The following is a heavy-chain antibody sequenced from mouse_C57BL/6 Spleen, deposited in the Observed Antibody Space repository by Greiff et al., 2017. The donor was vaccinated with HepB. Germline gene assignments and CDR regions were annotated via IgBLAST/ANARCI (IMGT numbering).Heavy chain of an antibody. D-gene: IGHD3-3*01. V-gene: IGHV1-19*01. CDR2: INPYNGGT. Sequence: EVQLQESGPVLVKPGASVKMSCKASGYTFTDYYMNWVKQSHGKSLEWIGVINPYNGGTSYNQKFKGKATLTVDKSSSTAYMELNSLTSEDSAVYYCARGGERGRFDYWGQGTTLTVSS. J-gene: IGHJ2*01. CDR3: ARGGERGRFDY. CDR1: GYTFTDYY.